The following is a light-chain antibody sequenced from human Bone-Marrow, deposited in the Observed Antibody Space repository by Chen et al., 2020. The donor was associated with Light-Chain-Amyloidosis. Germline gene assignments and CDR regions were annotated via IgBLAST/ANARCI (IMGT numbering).Light chain of an antibody. CDR2: RDT. Sequence: SYELTQPPSVSVSPGQTARITCSGDDLPKKYAYWYQQKPGQAPVLVIHRDTERPSGISERFSGSSSGTTATLTISGVQAEAEADYHCQSADSSGTYEVIFGGGTKLTVL. CDR1: DLPKKY. CDR3: QSADSSGTYEVI. J-gene: IGLJ2*01. V-gene: IGLV3-25*03.